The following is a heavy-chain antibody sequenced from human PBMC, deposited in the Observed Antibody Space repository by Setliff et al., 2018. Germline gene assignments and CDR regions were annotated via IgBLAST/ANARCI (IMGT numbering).Heavy chain of an antibody. V-gene: IGHV4-39*01. CDR2: IYYSGST. D-gene: IGHD6-13*01. Sequence: SETLSLTCTVSGGSISSSSYYWGWIRQPPGKGLEWIGSIYYSGSTYYNPSLKSRVTIXXXTSKNQXXXXXXXXXAADTAVYYCARRGMSSSWFQGYFDYWGQGTLVTVSS. CDR3: ARRGMSSSWFQGYFDY. CDR1: GGSISSSSYY. J-gene: IGHJ4*02.